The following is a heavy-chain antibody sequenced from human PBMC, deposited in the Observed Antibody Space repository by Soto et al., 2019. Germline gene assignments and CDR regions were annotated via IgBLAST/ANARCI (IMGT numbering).Heavy chain of an antibody. CDR2: ISATGTYT. V-gene: IGHV3-21*01. Sequence: EVQLVESGGGLVEPGGSLRLSCATSGFTFSTCSMNWVRQAPGKGLEWVLSISATGTYTFYADSLKGRFTISRDNARNSLFLQMNSLRVEDTALYYCTTEYNSRQALNHWGQGALVTVSS. J-gene: IGHJ5*02. D-gene: IGHD6-6*01. CDR1: GFTFSTCS. CDR3: TTEYNSRQALNH.